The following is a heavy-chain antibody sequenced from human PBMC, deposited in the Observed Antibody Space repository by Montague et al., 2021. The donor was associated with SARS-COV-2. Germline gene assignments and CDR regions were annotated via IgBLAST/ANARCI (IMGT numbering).Heavy chain of an antibody. CDR3: ARAPYYGPGKPYQFDY. CDR1: GYSINSNYY. V-gene: IGHV4-38-2*02. J-gene: IGHJ4*02. Sequence: SETLSLTCTVAGYSINSNYYWGWIRQPPGKGLEWIGCSYHSGTTQYHPSLKSRVTISLDTSNNHFSLKVTSVTAADAAVYYCARAPYYGPGKPYQFDYWGRGTLVTVSS. CDR2: SYHSGTT. D-gene: IGHD3-10*01.